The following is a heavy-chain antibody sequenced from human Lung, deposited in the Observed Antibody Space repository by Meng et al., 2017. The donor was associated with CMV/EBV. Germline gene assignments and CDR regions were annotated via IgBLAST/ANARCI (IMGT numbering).Heavy chain of an antibody. D-gene: IGHD3-10*01. CDR2: INPNSGDT. V-gene: IGHV1-2*02. J-gene: IGHJ4*02. Sequence: ASVKVSXKALGYTFSGYYIHWVRQAPGQGLEWMGWINPNSGDTYFTQKFQDSVTVTRDTSISTVYMELRRLRSDDTAMYYCARSRLGGRGGGFVYWGQGRMVTVSS. CDR3: ARSRLGGRGGGFVY. CDR1: GYTFSGYY.